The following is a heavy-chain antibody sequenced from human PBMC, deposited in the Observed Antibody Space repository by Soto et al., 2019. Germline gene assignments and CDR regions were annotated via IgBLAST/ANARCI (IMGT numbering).Heavy chain of an antibody. D-gene: IGHD1-26*01. CDR1: GFTFTNYA. J-gene: IGHJ6*02. V-gene: IGHV3-23*01. CDR3: AYFTALNYYYGMDV. CDR2: MSGSGSST. Sequence: EVQLLESGGGLVQPGGSLRLSCAASGFTFTNYAMSWVRQAPGKGLEWVSAMSGSGSSTYYADSVKGRFTISRDNSENTLFLQMNSLRAEDTAVYYCAYFTALNYYYGMDVWGQGTTVTVSS.